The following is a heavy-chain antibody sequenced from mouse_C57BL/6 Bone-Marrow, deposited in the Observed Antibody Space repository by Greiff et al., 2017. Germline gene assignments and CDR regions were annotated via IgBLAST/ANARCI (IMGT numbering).Heavy chain of an antibody. J-gene: IGHJ3*01. Sequence: QVQLQQPGAELVKPGASVKMSCKASGYTFTSYWITWVKQRPGQGLEWIGDIYPGSGSTNYNEKFKSKATLTVDTSSSTAYMQLSSLTSEDSAVYYCARSLIYYGSPWFAYWGQGTLVTVSA. CDR3: ARSLIYYGSPWFAY. CDR2: IYPGSGST. D-gene: IGHD2-1*01. V-gene: IGHV1-55*01. CDR1: GYTFTSYW.